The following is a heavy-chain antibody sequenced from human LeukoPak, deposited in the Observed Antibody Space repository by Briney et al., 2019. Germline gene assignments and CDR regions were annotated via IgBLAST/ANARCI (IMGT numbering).Heavy chain of an antibody. CDR3: AKAPNPLSGGPYYMDV. D-gene: IGHD2-15*01. V-gene: IGHV3-33*06. J-gene: IGHJ6*03. CDR1: GFIFSSYG. Sequence: PGRSLRLSCAASGFIFSSYGMHWVRQAPGKGLEWVAVIWYDGSNKYYADSVKGRFTISRDNSKNTLYLQMNSLRAEATAVYYCAKAPNPLSGGPYYMDVWGKGTTVTVSS. CDR2: IWYDGSNK.